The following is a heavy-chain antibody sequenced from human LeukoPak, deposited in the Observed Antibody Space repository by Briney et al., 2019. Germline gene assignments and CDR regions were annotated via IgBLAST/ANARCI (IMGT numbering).Heavy chain of an antibody. V-gene: IGHV1-8*01. Sequence: GASVKVSCKASGYTFTTYGINWVRQATGQGLEWMGWMNPNSGDTGYAQKLQGRVTMTRNTSINTAYMELSSLRSEDTAVYYCARVIEWEVISHYYYMDVWGKGTTVTISS. CDR1: GYTFTTYG. CDR3: ARVIEWEVISHYYYMDV. D-gene: IGHD1-26*01. J-gene: IGHJ6*03. CDR2: MNPNSGDT.